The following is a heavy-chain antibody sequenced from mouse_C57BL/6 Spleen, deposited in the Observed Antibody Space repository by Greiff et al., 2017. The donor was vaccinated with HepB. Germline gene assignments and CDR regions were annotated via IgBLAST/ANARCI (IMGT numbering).Heavy chain of an antibody. V-gene: IGHV6-6*01. J-gene: IGHJ4*01. D-gene: IGHD2-3*01. CDR2: IRNKANNHAT. Sequence: EVKLQESGGGLVQPGGSMKLSCAASGFTFSDAWMDWVRQSPEKGLEWVAEIRNKANNHATYYAESVKGRFTISRDDSKSSVYLQMNSLRAEDTGIYYCTRIYDGSVPYYAMDYWGQGTLVTVSS. CDR1: GFTFSDAW. CDR3: TRIYDGSVPYYAMDY.